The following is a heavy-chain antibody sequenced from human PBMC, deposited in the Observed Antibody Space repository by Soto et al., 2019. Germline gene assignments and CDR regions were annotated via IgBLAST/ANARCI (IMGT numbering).Heavy chain of an antibody. CDR1: GFTFSDHY. CDR2: TRNKANSYTT. CDR3: ARVWEPADAFDI. Sequence: SLRLSCAASGFTFSDHYMDWVRQAPGKGLEWVGRTRNKANSYTTEYAASVKGRFTISRDDSKNSLYLQMNSLKTKDTAVYYCARVWEPADAFDIWGRGTMVTVSS. J-gene: IGHJ3*02. V-gene: IGHV3-72*01. D-gene: IGHD1-26*01.